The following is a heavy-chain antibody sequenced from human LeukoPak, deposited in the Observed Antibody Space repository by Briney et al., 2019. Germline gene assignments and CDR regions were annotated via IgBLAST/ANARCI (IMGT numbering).Heavy chain of an antibody. CDR1: GFTFSNYA. V-gene: IGHV3-23*01. Sequence: PGGSLRLSCAASGFTFSNYAMSWVRQAPGKGLEWVSGISGGGASKYYADSVKGRFTISRDNSKNTLSLQMNSLRAEDTAVYYCARPPPSCSSTSCYQHFWGQGTLVTVSS. CDR3: ARPPPSCSSTSCYQHF. J-gene: IGHJ4*02. CDR2: ISGGGASK. D-gene: IGHD2-2*01.